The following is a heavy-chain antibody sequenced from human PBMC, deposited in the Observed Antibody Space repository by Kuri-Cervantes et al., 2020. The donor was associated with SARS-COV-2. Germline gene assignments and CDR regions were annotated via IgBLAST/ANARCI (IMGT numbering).Heavy chain of an antibody. V-gene: IGHV3-15*01. CDR2: IKSKTDGGTT. CDR3: TTSYYYDSSGYYYSFDY. CDR1: GFTFSNAW. Sequence: GESLKISCAASGFTFSNAWMSWVRQAPGKGLEWVGRIKSKTDGGTTDYAAPVKGRFTISRDDSKNTLCLQMNSLKTEDTAVYYCTTSYYYDSSGYYYSFDYWGQGTLVTVSS. D-gene: IGHD3-22*01. J-gene: IGHJ4*02.